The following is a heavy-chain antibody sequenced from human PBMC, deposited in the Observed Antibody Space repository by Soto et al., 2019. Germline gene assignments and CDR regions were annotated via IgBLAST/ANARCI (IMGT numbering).Heavy chain of an antibody. CDR3: ARAWKIEKFGVISMSKGLDV. J-gene: IGHJ6*02. CDR2: SSNRDRST. D-gene: IGHD3-3*01. CDR1: GFIFSDYY. Sequence: QVQLVESGGGLVKPGGSLRLSCAGSGFIFSDYYMNWLRQAPGKGLEWLSCSSNRDRSTYYADSVKDRFVVSKDNAKNLVYLQMHSLRAEDTAVYFCARAWKIEKFGVISMSKGLDVWGQGTTVTVSS. V-gene: IGHV3-11*01.